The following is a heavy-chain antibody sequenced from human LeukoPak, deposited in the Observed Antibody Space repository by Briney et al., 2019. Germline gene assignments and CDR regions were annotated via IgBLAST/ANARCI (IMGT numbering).Heavy chain of an antibody. D-gene: IGHD6-13*01. V-gene: IGHV4-39*01. CDR2: IYFSGTP. Sequence: SEALSLTCTVSRGSIRTADYYWTWVRQPPGEGLEWLGSIYFSGTPYFNPSLKSRVAVSIDTSKNQFSLKVTSVNASDTAVYFCARTSSWYAGAWFDSWGQGTLVTVSS. J-gene: IGHJ5*01. CDR3: ARTSSWYAGAWFDS. CDR1: RGSIRTADYY.